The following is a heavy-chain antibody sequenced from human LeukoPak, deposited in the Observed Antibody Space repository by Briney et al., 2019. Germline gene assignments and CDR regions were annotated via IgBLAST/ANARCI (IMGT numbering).Heavy chain of an antibody. CDR2: IYTSGST. D-gene: IGHD2-2*01. V-gene: IGHV4-4*07. Sequence: PSETLSLTCTVSGGSISSYYWSWIRQPAGKGLEWIGRIYTSGSTNYNPSLKSRVTMSVDTSKNQFSLKLSSVTAADTAMYYCARGGYCSSTSCYGDAFDIWGQGTMVTVSS. CDR1: GGSISSYY. CDR3: ARGGYCSSTSCYGDAFDI. J-gene: IGHJ3*02.